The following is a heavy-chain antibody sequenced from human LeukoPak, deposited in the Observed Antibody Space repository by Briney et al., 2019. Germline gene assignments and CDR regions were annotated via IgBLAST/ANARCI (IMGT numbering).Heavy chain of an antibody. CDR3: ARGPNHYYYMDV. Sequence: ASVKVSCKASGYTFTGYYMHWVRQAPGQGLEWMGWINPNSGGTNYAQKFQGRVTMTRDTSISTAYMDLSSLKSDDTAVYYCARGPNHYYYMDVWGKGTTVTVSS. CDR1: GYTFTGYY. J-gene: IGHJ6*03. V-gene: IGHV1-2*02. CDR2: INPNSGGT.